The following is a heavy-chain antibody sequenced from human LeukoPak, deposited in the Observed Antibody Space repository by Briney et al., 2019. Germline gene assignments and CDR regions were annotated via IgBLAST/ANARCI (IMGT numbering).Heavy chain of an antibody. D-gene: IGHD3-10*01. V-gene: IGHV4-34*01. Sequence: PSETLSLTCAVYGGSFSGYYWSWIRQPPGKGLEWIGEINHSGSTNYNPSLKSRVTISVDTSKNQFSLELSSVTAADTAVYYCARGRGVRGGNNWLDPWGQGTLITVSS. J-gene: IGHJ5*02. CDR2: INHSGST. CDR1: GGSFSGYY. CDR3: ARGRGVRGGNNWLDP.